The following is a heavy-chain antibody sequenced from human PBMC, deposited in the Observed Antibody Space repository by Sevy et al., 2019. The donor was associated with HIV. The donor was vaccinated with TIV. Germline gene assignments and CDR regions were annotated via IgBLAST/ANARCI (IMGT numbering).Heavy chain of an antibody. Sequence: GGSLKLSCAASGFTFSSHWMFWVRQAPGKGLVWVSHINSHGTITNYADSVKGRFTISRDNAKNTGYLQINSLRAEDMAVYYCARGQVLRLLEWPTYGMDVWGQGTTVTVSS. J-gene: IGHJ6*02. D-gene: IGHD3-3*01. V-gene: IGHV3-74*01. CDR2: INSHGTIT. CDR1: GFTFSSHW. CDR3: ARGQVLRLLEWPTYGMDV.